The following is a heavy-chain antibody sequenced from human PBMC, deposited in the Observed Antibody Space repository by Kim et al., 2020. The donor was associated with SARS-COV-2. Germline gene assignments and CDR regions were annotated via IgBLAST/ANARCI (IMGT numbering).Heavy chain of an antibody. CDR2: ISGSGGST. CDR1: GFTFSSYA. CDR3: AVPKYYYGSGRFDP. J-gene: IGHJ5*02. Sequence: GGSLRLSCAASGFTFSSYAMSWVRQAPRKGLEWVSAISGSGGSTYYADSVKGRFTISRDNSKNTLYLQMNSLRAEDTAVYYCAVPKYYYGSGRFDPWGQGTLVTVSS. V-gene: IGHV3-23*01. D-gene: IGHD3-10*01.